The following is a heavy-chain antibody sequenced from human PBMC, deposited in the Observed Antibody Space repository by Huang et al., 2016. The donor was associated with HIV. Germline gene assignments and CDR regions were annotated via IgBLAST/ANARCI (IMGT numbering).Heavy chain of an antibody. D-gene: IGHD3-9*01. Sequence: QVQLVQSRAEVKKPGASVKVSCKVSEYTLTELSIHWVHQPPGKGLEWMGCFDPEICETIYAQKFQGRVTMTEDTSTETAFMELSGLRPEDTAVYYCATGFDVFFDFWGQGTLVTVSS. CDR2: FDPEICET. CDR3: ATGFDVFFDF. CDR1: EYTLTELS. J-gene: IGHJ4*02. V-gene: IGHV1-24*01.